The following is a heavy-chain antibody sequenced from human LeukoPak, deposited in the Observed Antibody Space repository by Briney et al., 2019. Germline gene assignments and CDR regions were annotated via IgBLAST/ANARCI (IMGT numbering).Heavy chain of an antibody. D-gene: IGHD1-26*01. V-gene: IGHV3-21*01. Sequence: GGSLRLSCAASGFTFSSYSMNWVRQAPGKGLEWVSSISSSSSYIYYADSVKGRFTISRDNAKNSLYLQMKSLRAEDTAVYYCATLMWELPGYWGQGTLVTVSS. CDR2: ISSSSSYI. CDR3: ATLMWELPGY. J-gene: IGHJ4*02. CDR1: GFTFSSYS.